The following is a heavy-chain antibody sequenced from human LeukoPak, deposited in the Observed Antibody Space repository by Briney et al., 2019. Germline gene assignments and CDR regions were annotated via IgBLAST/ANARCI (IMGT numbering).Heavy chain of an antibody. V-gene: IGHV3-74*01. CDR2: INSDGGSI. J-gene: IGHJ5*02. Sequence: GGSLRLSCAASGFTFSSYWMHWVRQAPGKGLVWVSRINSDGGSISYADSVKGRFTISRDNAKNTLYLQMNSLRAENTAVYYCANDPYSDHLVDPWGQGTLVTVSS. D-gene: IGHD4-17*01. CDR3: ANDPYSDHLVDP. CDR1: GFTFSSYW.